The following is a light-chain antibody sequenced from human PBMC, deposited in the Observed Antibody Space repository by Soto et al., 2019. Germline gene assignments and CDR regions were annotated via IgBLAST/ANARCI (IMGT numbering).Light chain of an antibody. J-gene: IGKJ1*01. CDR1: QGISSN. Sequence: AIRMTQSPSSFSASIGDRVTITCRASQGISSNLARYQAKAGKAPNLLIYSASPLQTGVPSRFSGSGSGTDFTLTINSLQSEDFATYYCQQYSLYPIAFGQGTRVEIK. CDR3: QQYSLYPIA. CDR2: SAS. V-gene: IGKV1-8*01.